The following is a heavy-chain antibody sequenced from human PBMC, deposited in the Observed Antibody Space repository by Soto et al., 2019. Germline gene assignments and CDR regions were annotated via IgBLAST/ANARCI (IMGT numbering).Heavy chain of an antibody. CDR1: GGTFSSYA. J-gene: IGHJ4*02. D-gene: IGHD5-12*01. CDR2: IIPIFGTA. V-gene: IGHV1-69*13. Sequence: SVKVSCKASGGTFSSYAISWVRQAPGQGLEWMGGIIPIFGTANYAQKFQGRVTITADESTSTAYMELSSLRSEDTAVYYCARGAQMATMLFDYWGQGTLVTVSS. CDR3: ARGAQMATMLFDY.